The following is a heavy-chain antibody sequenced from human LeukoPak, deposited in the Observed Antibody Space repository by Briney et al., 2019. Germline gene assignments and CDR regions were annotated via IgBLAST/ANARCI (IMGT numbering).Heavy chain of an antibody. CDR3: ARGNYYMDV. V-gene: IGHV4-38-2*02. CDR1: GYSISSGYY. Sequence: SETLSLTCTVSGYSISSGYYWGWIRQPPGKGLEWIGTIYNSGTTYYNPSLESRVTISIDPSKNQFSLNLSAVTPADTGIYYCARGNYYMDVWGKGTTVTVSS. J-gene: IGHJ6*03. CDR2: IYNSGTT.